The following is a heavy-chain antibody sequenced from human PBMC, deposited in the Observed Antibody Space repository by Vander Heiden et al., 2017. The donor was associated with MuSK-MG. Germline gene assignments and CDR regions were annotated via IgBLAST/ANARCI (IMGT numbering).Heavy chain of an antibody. CDR2: ILHGGST. V-gene: IGHV4-4*02. CDR1: VGSISNNHW. CDR3: ATYYDILTGYTFDY. J-gene: IGHJ4*02. Sequence: QVQLQESGPGLVKPSGTLSLTCTFPVGSISNNHWWSWVRQPPGKGLEWIGEILHGGSTNYNPSLKTRVTISVDKSNNQFSLKLSSVSAADTAVYYCATYYDILTGYTFDYWGQGTLVTVSS. D-gene: IGHD3-9*01.